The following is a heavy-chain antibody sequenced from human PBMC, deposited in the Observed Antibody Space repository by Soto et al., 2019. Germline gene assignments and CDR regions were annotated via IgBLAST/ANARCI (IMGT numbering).Heavy chain of an antibody. V-gene: IGHV3-33*01. D-gene: IGHD3-22*01. J-gene: IGHJ4*02. CDR2: IWYDGSNK. CDR1: GFTFSSYG. Sequence: QVQLVESGGGVVQPGRSLRLSCAASGFTFSSYGMHWVRQAPGKGLEWVAVIWYDGSNKYYADSVKGRFPISRDNSKNTLYLQMNSLRAEDTAVYYCARGAPLEVRLVSSGYYRYWGQGTLVTVSS. CDR3: ARGAPLEVRLVSSGYYRY.